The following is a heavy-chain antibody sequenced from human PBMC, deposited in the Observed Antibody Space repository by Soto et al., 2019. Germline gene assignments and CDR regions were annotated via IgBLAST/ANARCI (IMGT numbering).Heavy chain of an antibody. D-gene: IGHD3-3*01. J-gene: IGHJ4*02. Sequence: GGSLRLSCAASGFTFSSYAMHWVRQAPGKGLEWVAVISYDGSNKYYADSVKRRFTISRDNSKNTLYLQMNSLRAEDTAVYYCARDELLDFWSGYYKKALDYWGQGTLVTVSS. CDR1: GFTFSSYA. CDR3: ARDELLDFWSGYYKKALDY. CDR2: ISYDGSNK. V-gene: IGHV3-30-3*01.